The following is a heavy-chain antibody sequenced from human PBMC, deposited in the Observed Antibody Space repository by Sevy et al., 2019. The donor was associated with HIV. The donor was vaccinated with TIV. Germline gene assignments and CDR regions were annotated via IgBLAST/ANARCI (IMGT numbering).Heavy chain of an antibody. CDR3: ARAPPVVVVPGAPSWFDP. Sequence: SETLSLTCAVYGGSFSGYYWNWIRQPPGKGLEWIGEINHSGSTHYNPSLKSRFTISVDTSKNQFYLRLNSVTAADAAVYYCARAPPVVVVPGAPSWFDPWGQGTLVTVSS. CDR2: INHSGST. J-gene: IGHJ5*02. D-gene: IGHD2-2*01. CDR1: GGSFSGYY. V-gene: IGHV4-34*10.